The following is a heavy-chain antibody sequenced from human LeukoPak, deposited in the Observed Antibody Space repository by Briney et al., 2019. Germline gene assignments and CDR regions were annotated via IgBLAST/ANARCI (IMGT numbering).Heavy chain of an antibody. J-gene: IGHJ4*02. Sequence: GGSLRLSCAASGSTFSSYAMHWVRQAPGKGLEWVAVISYDGSNKYYADSVKGRFTISRDNSKNPLYLQMNSLRAEDTAVYYCARGADAPMRYYFDYWGQGTLVTVSS. CDR2: ISYDGSNK. CDR3: ARGADAPMRYYFDY. V-gene: IGHV3-30-3*01. CDR1: GSTFSSYA.